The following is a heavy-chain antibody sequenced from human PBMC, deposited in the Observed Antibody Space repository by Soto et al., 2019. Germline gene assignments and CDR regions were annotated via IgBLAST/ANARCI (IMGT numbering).Heavy chain of an antibody. CDR2: IISMFDTV. V-gene: IGHV1-69*06. CDR3: AGQKLWFGELLSNYYYYYGLDV. Sequence: SVKVSCKASGGTFSSCAISWVRQAPGQGLEWMGGIISMFDTVDYAQKFQGRVTIIADKSTSTVYMEVSSLRSEDTAVYYCAGQKLWFGELLSNYYYYYGLDVWGQGTTVTVSS. D-gene: IGHD3-10*01. CDR1: GGTFSSCA. J-gene: IGHJ6*02.